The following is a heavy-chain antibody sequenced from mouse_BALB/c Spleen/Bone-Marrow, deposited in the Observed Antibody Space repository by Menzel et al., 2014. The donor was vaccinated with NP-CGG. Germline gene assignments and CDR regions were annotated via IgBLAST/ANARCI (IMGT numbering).Heavy chain of an antibody. CDR1: GYSFTGYF. D-gene: IGHD2-1*01. J-gene: IGHJ4*01. Sequence: EVKLMESGPELVKPGASVKISCKPSGYSFTGYFIHWVKQSHVKSLEWIGHINPYNGAINYNQNFKDKASLTVDKSSSTAYMELHSLTSEDSAVYYCARRRGNYEVDYWGQGTSVTVSS. CDR3: ARRRGNYEVDY. V-gene: IGHV1-31*01. CDR2: INPYNGAI.